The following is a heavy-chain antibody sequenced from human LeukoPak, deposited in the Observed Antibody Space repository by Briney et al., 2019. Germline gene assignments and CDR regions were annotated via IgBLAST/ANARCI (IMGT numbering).Heavy chain of an antibody. V-gene: IGHV4-34*01. CDR3: ARGPYYDFWSGYYTPFDY. Sequence: PSETLSLTCAVYGGSFSGYYWSWIRQPPGKGLEWIGEINHSGSTNYNPSLKSRGTISVDTSKNQFSLKLSSVTAADTAVYYCARGPYYDFWSGYYTPFDYWGQGTLVTVSS. D-gene: IGHD3-3*01. CDR2: INHSGST. J-gene: IGHJ4*02. CDR1: GGSFSGYY.